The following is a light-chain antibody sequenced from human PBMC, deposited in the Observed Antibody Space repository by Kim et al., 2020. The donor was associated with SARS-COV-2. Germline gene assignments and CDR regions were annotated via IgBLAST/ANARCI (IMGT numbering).Light chain of an antibody. Sequence: SSELTQDPAVSVALGQTVRITCQGDSLRKYYASWYQQKPGQAPVLVIFGKNSRPSGIPDRFSGSNSGNTFSLTITGAQAEDEADYYCNSRDTSGNHYVFGGGTKVTVL. CDR3: NSRDTSGNHYV. J-gene: IGLJ1*01. V-gene: IGLV3-19*01. CDR2: GKN. CDR1: SLRKYY.